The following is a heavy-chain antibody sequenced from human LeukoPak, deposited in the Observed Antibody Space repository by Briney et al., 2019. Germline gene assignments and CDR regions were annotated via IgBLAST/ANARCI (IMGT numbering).Heavy chain of an antibody. Sequence: ASVKVSCKASGYTFTSYGISWVRQAPGQGLEWMGWISAYNGNTNYAQKLQGRVTMTTDTSTSTAYMELRSLRSDDTAVYYCAREQYYGSGSYYDRVRNFDYWGQGTLVTVSS. J-gene: IGHJ4*02. V-gene: IGHV1-18*01. CDR1: GYTFTSYG. D-gene: IGHD3-10*01. CDR3: AREQYYGSGSYYDRVRNFDY. CDR2: ISAYNGNT.